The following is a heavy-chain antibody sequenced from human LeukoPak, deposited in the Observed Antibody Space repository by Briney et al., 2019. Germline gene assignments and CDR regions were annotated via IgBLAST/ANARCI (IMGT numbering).Heavy chain of an antibody. D-gene: IGHD3-10*01. Sequence: GGSLRLSCAASGFTFSNSWMHWVRQAPGKGLVWVSRINSDGKTTSYADSVKGRFTISRDNAENTLFLQMNSLYAEDTAVYYCAKEDYDGSGSYLGYWGQGTLVTVSS. CDR1: GFTFSNSW. J-gene: IGHJ4*02. CDR3: AKEDYDGSGSYLGY. CDR2: INSDGKTT. V-gene: IGHV3-74*01.